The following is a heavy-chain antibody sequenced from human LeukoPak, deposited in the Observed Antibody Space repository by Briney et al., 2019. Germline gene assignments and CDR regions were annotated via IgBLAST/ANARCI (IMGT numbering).Heavy chain of an antibody. Sequence: GASVKVSCKVSGYTLTELSMHWVRQAPGKGLEWMGSFDPEDGETIYAQKFQGRVTMTEDTSTDTAYMELRSLRSDDTAVYYCARDGGTAGYSSGSDYWGQGTLVTVSS. D-gene: IGHD5-18*01. CDR2: FDPEDGET. CDR3: ARDGGTAGYSSGSDY. CDR1: GYTLTELS. V-gene: IGHV1-24*01. J-gene: IGHJ4*02.